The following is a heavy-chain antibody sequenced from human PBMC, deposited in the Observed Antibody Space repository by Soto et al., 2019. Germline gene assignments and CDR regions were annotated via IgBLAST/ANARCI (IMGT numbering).Heavy chain of an antibody. CDR1: GGSIISGSYY. Sequence: QVQLQESGPGLVKPSQTLSLTCTVSGGSIISGSYYWTWIRQHPGKGLEWIGSIYYSGNTYYNPSLKSRVNIAVDTSKNPFSLKLSSVTAADMAVYYCARTDYAYYTMDVWGQGTTVTDSS. D-gene: IGHD2-21*01. V-gene: IGHV4-31*03. CDR2: IYYSGNT. CDR3: ARTDYAYYTMDV. J-gene: IGHJ6*02.